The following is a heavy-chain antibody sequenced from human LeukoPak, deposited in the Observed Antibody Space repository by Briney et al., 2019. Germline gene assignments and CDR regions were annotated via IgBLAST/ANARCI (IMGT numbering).Heavy chain of an antibody. CDR3: ARGIEGYSSGWFDY. CDR1: GFTFSSYS. Sequence: GGSLRLSCAASGFTFSSYSMSWVRQAPGKGLEWVANIKQDGSEKYYVDSVKGRFTISRDNAKNSLYLQMNSLRAEDTAVYYCARGIEGYSSGWFDYWGQGTLVTVSS. J-gene: IGHJ5*01. D-gene: IGHD6-19*01. CDR2: IKQDGSEK. V-gene: IGHV3-7*01.